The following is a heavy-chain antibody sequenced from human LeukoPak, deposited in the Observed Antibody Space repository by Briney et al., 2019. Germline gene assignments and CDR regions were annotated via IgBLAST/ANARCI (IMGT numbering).Heavy chain of an antibody. Sequence: GGSLRLSCAASGFTFSSYSMNWVRQAPGKGLEWVSSISSSSSYIYCADSVKGRFTISRDNAKNSLYLQMNSLRAEDTAVYYCAGLGSSYIDYWGQGTLVAVSS. V-gene: IGHV3-21*01. CDR2: ISSSSSYI. CDR3: AGLGSSYIDY. J-gene: IGHJ4*02. D-gene: IGHD7-27*01. CDR1: GFTFSSYS.